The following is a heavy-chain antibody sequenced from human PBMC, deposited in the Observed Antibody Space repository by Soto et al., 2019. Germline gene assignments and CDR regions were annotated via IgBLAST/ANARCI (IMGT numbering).Heavy chain of an antibody. D-gene: IGHD3-16*01. CDR3: ARTYYDSGPNSGGYDFDT. J-gene: IGHJ3*02. Sequence: SETLSLTCTVSGGSISTFYWSWIRQPPGKGLEWIGYINYSGSANYNPSLKSRGTMSVDTSKNQFSLRLSSGTAADTAMDDWARTYYDSGPNSGGYDFDTWGPGTLVTV. CDR1: GGSISTFY. V-gene: IGHV4-59*08. CDR2: INYSGSA.